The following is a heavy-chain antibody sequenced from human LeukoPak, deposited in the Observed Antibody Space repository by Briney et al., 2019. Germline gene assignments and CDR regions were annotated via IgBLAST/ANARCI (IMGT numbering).Heavy chain of an antibody. Sequence: GGSLRLSCAASGFTFSSYSMNWVRQAPGKGLEWVSSISSSSSYIYYADSVKGRFTISRDNAKNSLYLQMNSLRAEDTAVYYCARNYYDSSGYYYGRRGDNWFDPWGQGTLVTVSS. CDR1: GFTFSSYS. CDR2: ISSSSSYI. V-gene: IGHV3-21*01. CDR3: ARNYYDSSGYYYGRRGDNWFDP. J-gene: IGHJ5*02. D-gene: IGHD3-22*01.